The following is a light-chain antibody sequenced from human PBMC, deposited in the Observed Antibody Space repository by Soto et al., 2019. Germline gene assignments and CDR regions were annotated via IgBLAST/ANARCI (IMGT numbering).Light chain of an antibody. V-gene: IGKV3-20*01. J-gene: IGKJ1*01. CDR2: GAY. Sequence: EIVLTQSPGTLSLSPGERATLSCRASQSVSSSYFAWYQQQPGQAPRLLIYGAYSRATSIPDSLSGSGYGTDFTLTISILDPEDFAVYYCQQYGSSPWTFGQGTKVEIK. CDR3: QQYGSSPWT. CDR1: QSVSSSY.